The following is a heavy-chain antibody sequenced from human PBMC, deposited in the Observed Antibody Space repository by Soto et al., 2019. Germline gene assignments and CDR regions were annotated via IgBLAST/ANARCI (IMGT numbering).Heavy chain of an antibody. V-gene: IGHV1-2*02. CDR3: ARPAYCSSTSCYTEYFDSGMDV. Sequence: ASVKVSCKASGYTFTGYYMHWVRQAPGQGLEWMGWINPNSGGTNYAQKFQGRVTMTRDTSISTAYMELSRLRSDDTAVYYCARPAYCSSTSCYTEYFDSGMDVWGQGTTVTVSS. D-gene: IGHD2-2*02. CDR2: INPNSGGT. J-gene: IGHJ6*02. CDR1: GYTFTGYY.